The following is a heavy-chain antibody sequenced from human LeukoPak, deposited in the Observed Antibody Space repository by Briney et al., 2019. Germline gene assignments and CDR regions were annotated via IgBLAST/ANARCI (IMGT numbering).Heavy chain of an antibody. CDR1: GFTFSDYT. V-gene: IGHV3-21*01. J-gene: IGHJ4*02. D-gene: IGHD3-22*01. Sequence: GGSLRLSCAASGFTFSDYTMNWVRQAPGKGLEWVSSISSRSDYIHYADSVKGRFTISRDNAENSLFLQMNSLRADDTAVYYCARGSSGGDNWGQETLVTVSS. CDR2: ISSRSDYI. CDR3: ARGSSGGDN.